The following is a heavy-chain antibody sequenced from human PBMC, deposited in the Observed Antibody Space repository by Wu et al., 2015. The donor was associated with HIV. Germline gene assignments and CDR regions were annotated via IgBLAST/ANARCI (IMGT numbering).Heavy chain of an antibody. Sequence: QVQLVQSGAEVRKLGASVKVSCKASGYTFINYDINWVRQASGQGLEWMGWMNPNSGNTGYVQKLQGRVTMTRNTSINTAYMELSSLRSDDTAVYYCARTYRFSRYYGSASYHRDAFDIWAKGQWSSSLQ. CDR1: GYTFINYD. V-gene: IGHV1-8*02. CDR3: ARTYRFSRYYGSASYHRDAFDI. D-gene: IGHD3-10*01. J-gene: IGHJ3*02. CDR2: MNPNSGNT.